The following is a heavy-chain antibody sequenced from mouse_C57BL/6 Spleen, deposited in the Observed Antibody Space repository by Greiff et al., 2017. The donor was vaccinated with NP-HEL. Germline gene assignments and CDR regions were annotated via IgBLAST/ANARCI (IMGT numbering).Heavy chain of an antibody. D-gene: IGHD1-1*01. CDR1: GYAFTNYL. J-gene: IGHJ2*01. Sequence: QVQLKESGAELVRPGTSVKVSCKASGYAFTNYLIEWVKQRPGQGLEWIGVINPGSGGTNYNEKFKGKATLTADKSSSTAYMQLSSLTSEDSAVYFCARRSLTTVVVFDYWGQGTTLTVSS. CDR3: ARRSLTTVVVFDY. CDR2: INPGSGGT. V-gene: IGHV1-54*01.